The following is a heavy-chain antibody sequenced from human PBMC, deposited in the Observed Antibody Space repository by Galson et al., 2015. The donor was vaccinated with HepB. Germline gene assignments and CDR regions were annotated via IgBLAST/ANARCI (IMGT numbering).Heavy chain of an antibody. D-gene: IGHD3-22*01. Sequence: SVKVSCKVSGYTLTELSMHWVRQAPGKGLEWMGGFDPEDGETIYAQKFQGRVTMTEDTSTDTAYMELSSLRSEDTAVYYCATSGGYYYDSSGYYPLDYWGQGTLVTVSS. V-gene: IGHV1-24*01. CDR3: ATSGGYYYDSSGYYPLDY. J-gene: IGHJ4*02. CDR2: FDPEDGET. CDR1: GYTLTELS.